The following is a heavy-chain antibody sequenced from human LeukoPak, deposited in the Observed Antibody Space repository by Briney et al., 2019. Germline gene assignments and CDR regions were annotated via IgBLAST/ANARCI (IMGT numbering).Heavy chain of an antibody. D-gene: IGHD1-26*01. V-gene: IGHV5-51*01. J-gene: IGHJ5*02. CDR1: GHSFTNHW. CDR3: ATRPYAGSPNWYDP. CDR2: INFGDSET. Sequence: GESLKISCKASGHSFTNHWIGWVRQMPGIGLEWVGIINFGDSETLYSPSFQGQVTISLDKSISTTYLQWRSLKATDTATYYCATRPYAGSPNWYDPWGQGTLVTVSS.